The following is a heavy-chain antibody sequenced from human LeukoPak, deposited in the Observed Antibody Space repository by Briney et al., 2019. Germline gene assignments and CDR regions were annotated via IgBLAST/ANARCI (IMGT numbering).Heavy chain of an antibody. V-gene: IGHV4-39*07. J-gene: IGHJ4*02. CDR3: ARVSYDSSGYYKYYFDY. Sequence: SETLSLTCNVSGVSISSSSYYWGWIRQPPGKGLEWIGSIYYSGSTYYNPSLKSRVTISVDTSKNQFSLKLSSVTAADTAVYYCARVSYDSSGYYKYYFDYWGQGTLVTVSS. CDR1: GVSISSSSYY. D-gene: IGHD3-22*01. CDR2: IYYSGST.